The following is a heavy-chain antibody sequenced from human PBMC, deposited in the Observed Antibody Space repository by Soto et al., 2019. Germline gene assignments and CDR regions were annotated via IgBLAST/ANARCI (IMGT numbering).Heavy chain of an antibody. V-gene: IGHV4-59*11. CDR2: ISYSGYT. J-gene: IGHJ4*02. CDR1: GDSFGEHY. D-gene: IGHD2-21*02. Sequence: PSETPSITRSVSGDSFGEHYWTWVRQRPGKGLEWIGYISYSGYTNYKPSLKGRLTMSVDMAKNQFSLKLNSLTAADTVVYYCAMTRQTDGKEGIDYWSQGTLITGCS. CDR3: AMTRQTDGKEGIDY.